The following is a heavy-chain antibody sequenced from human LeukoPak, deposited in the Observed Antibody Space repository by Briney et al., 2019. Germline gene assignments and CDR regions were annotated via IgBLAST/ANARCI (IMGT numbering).Heavy chain of an antibody. J-gene: IGHJ4*02. CDR3: ARGKGYSYVYGTDY. CDR2: IIPIFGTA. D-gene: IGHD5-18*01. CDR1: GGTFSSYA. Sequence: ASVKVSCKASGGTFSSYAISWVRQAPGQGLEWMGGIIPIFGTANYAQKFQGRVTITADESTSTAYMELSSLRFEDTAIYYCARGKGYSYVYGTDYWGQGTLVTVSS. V-gene: IGHV1-69*13.